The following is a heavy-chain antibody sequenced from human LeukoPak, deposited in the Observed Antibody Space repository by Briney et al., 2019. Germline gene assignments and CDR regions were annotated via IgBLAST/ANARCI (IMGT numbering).Heavy chain of an antibody. CDR1: GFTFSSYV. J-gene: IGHJ4*02. D-gene: IGHD3-22*01. CDR3: AKLARITMIVVVPPPDFDY. Sequence: GGSLRLSCAASGFTFSSYVMSWVRQAPGKGLEWVSAISGSGGSTYYADSVKGRFTISRDNSKNTLYLQMNSLRAEDTAVYYCAKLARITMIVVVPPPDFDYWGQGTLVTVSS. V-gene: IGHV3-23*01. CDR2: ISGSGGST.